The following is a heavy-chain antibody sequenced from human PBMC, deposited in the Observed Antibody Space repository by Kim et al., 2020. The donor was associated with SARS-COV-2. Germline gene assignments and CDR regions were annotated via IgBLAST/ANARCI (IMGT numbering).Heavy chain of an antibody. V-gene: IGHV3-73*01. J-gene: IGHJ4*02. Sequence: GGSLRLSCAASGFIFSGSTIHWVRQASGKGLEWVGRIRSKPKNYATEYAVSVKGRFTVSRDDSKNTGYLQMNGLKTEDTAVYYCATYIDYFFNYWGAGILVTVPS. CDR2: IRSKPKNYAT. CDR3: ATYIDYFFNY. CDR1: GFIFSGST. D-gene: IGHD3-9*01.